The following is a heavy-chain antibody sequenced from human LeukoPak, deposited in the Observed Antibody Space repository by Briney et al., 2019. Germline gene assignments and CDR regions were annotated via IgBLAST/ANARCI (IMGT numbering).Heavy chain of an antibody. CDR3: ARGGDSRYFDWLLYSLAAGGNWFDP. J-gene: IGHJ5*02. D-gene: IGHD3-9*01. Sequence: SETLSLTCTVSGGSISSSSYYWGWIRQPPGKGLEWIGSIYYSGSTYYNPSLKSRVTISVDTSKNQFSLKLSSVTAADTAVYYCARGGDSRYFDWLLYSLAAGGNWFDPWGQGTLVTVSS. V-gene: IGHV4-39*07. CDR2: IYYSGST. CDR1: GGSISSSSYY.